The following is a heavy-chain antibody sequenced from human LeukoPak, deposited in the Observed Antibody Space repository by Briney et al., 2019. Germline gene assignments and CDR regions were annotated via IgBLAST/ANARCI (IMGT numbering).Heavy chain of an antibody. CDR1: GLTVSNNY. V-gene: IGHV3-66*01. Sequence: PGGSLRLSCAASGLTVSNNYLSWVRQAPGKGLEWVSVIYSDGRTYYTDSVEGRFTLSRDNSKNTLYLQMNSLRAEDTAVYYCAKDYIVVVPAAIPYFQHWGQGTLVTVSS. J-gene: IGHJ1*01. CDR2: IYSDGRT. CDR3: AKDYIVVVPAAIPYFQH. D-gene: IGHD2-2*02.